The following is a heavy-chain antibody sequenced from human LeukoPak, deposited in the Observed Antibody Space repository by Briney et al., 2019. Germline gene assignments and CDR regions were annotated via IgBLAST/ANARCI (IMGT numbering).Heavy chain of an antibody. D-gene: IGHD3-3*02. Sequence: PSETLSLTCTVSGGSISSSSYYWGWIRQPPGKGLEWSGSIYYSGSTYYNPSLNSRVTISVDTANKQFSLNLRSVTAAHPAVYFCAGQPSPLGRHDAFDIWGQGTMVTVSS. J-gene: IGHJ3*02. CDR2: IYYSGST. CDR1: GGSISSSSYY. CDR3: AGQPSPLGRHDAFDI. V-gene: IGHV4-39*01.